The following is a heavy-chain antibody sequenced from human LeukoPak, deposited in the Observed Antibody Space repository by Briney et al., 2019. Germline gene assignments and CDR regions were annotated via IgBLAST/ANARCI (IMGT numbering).Heavy chain of an antibody. J-gene: IGHJ4*02. D-gene: IGHD3-22*01. CDR3: ARAWAPYYDSSGYYWFKTLYYFDY. CDR2: INPNSGGT. Sequence: ASVKVSCKASGYTFTGYYMHWVRQAPGQGLEWMGRINPNSGGTNYALKFQGRVTMTRDTSISTAYMELSRLRSDDTAVYYCARAWAPYYDSSGYYWFKTLYYFDYWGQGTLVTVSS. V-gene: IGHV1-2*06. CDR1: GYTFTGYY.